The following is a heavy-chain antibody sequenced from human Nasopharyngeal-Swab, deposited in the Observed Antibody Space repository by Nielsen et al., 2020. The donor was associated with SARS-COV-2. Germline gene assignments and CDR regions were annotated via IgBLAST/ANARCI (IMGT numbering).Heavy chain of an antibody. J-gene: IGHJ4*02. CDR1: GFTFSSYG. V-gene: IGHV3-33*01. Sequence: GGSLRLSCAASGFTFSSYGMNWVRKAPGKGLEWVAVIWYDGSNKYYADSVKGRFTISRDNSKNTLYLQMNSLRAEDTSVYYCARALIAVAEVGYCDYWGQGTLVTVSS. CDR3: ARALIAVAEVGYCDY. CDR2: IWYDGSNK. D-gene: IGHD6-19*01.